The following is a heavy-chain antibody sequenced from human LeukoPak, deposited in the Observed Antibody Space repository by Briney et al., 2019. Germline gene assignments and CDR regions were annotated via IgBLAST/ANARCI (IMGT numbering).Heavy chain of an antibody. CDR1: AFTISSYW. CDR3: VRGAYYAAY. V-gene: IGHV3-7*01. J-gene: IGHJ4*02. D-gene: IGHD2/OR15-2a*01. Sequence: GGSLRLSCAASAFTISSYWMSWVRQTPGKGLEWVANIKQDGSEKYYVDSLKGRFNISRDNVKNALYLQMNSLRVEDTGIYYCVRGAYYAAYWGQGTLVTVSS. CDR2: IKQDGSEK.